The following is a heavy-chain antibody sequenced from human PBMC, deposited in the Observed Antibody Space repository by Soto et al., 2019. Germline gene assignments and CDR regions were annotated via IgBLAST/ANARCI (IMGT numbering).Heavy chain of an antibody. CDR1: GYTFTTYD. V-gene: IGHV1-8*01. D-gene: IGHD3-10*01. J-gene: IGHJ4*02. Sequence: QVQLVQSGAEVKKPGASVKVSCKASGYTFTTYDINWVRQATGQALEWMGWMNPSSGQTGYAQKFQGRVTMTRDTSRSTAYMELSSLRSEDTAVYYCARGRQLWFDYWGQGTLVTVSS. CDR2: MNPSSGQT. CDR3: ARGRQLWFDY.